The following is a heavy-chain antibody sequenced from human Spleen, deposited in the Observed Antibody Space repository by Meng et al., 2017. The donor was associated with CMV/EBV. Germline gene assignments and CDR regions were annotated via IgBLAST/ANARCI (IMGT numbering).Heavy chain of an antibody. CDR2: INPNSGGT. CDR3: ARRARFLEWFGLHDAFDI. Sequence: ASVKVSCKASGYTLTGYNIHWVRQAPGQGLEWMGWINPNSGGTKYAQKFQGRVTMTRDTSIRTAYMELSRLRSDDTAVYYCARRARFLEWFGLHDAFDIWGQGTMVTVSS. D-gene: IGHD3-3*01. V-gene: IGHV1-2*02. J-gene: IGHJ3*02. CDR1: GYTLTGYN.